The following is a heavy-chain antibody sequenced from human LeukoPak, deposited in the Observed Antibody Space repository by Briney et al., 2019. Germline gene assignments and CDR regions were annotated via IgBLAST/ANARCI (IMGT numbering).Heavy chain of an antibody. CDR3: ARDLNPLRVFDY. CDR1: GFTFSSYS. V-gene: IGHV3-21*01. CDR2: ISSSSSYI. J-gene: IGHJ4*02. Sequence: GGSLRLSCAASGFTFSSYSMNWVRQAPGKGLEWVLSISSSSSYIYYADSVKGRFTISRDNAKNSLYLQMNSLRAEDTAVYYCARDLNPLRVFDYWGQGTLVTVSS.